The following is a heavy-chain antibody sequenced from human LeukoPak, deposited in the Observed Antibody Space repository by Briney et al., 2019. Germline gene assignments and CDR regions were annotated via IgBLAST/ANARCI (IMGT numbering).Heavy chain of an antibody. D-gene: IGHD3-10*02. J-gene: IGHJ6*03. V-gene: IGHV1-18*01. CDR1: GYTFTSYG. CDR2: ISAYNGNT. Sequence: GASVKVSCKASGYTFTSYGISWVRQAPGQGLEWMGWISAYNGNTNYAQKLQGRVTMTRDTSISTAYMELSRLRSDDTAAYYCARGMIGELFYYYYMDVWGKGTTVTISS. CDR3: ARGMIGELFYYYYMDV.